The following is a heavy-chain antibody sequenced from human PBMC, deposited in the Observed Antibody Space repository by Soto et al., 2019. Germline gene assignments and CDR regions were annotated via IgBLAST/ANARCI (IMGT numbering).Heavy chain of an antibody. CDR2: IYYSGST. D-gene: IGHD3-3*01. CDR3: ASTKTRYYYYYYMDV. Sequence: QVQLQESGPGLVKPSQTLSLTCTVSGGSISSGGYYWSWIRQRPGKGLEWIGYIYYSGSTYYNPSLKSRVTISVDTSKNQFSLKLSSVTAADTAVYYCASTKTRYYYYYYMDVWGKGTTVTVSS. V-gene: IGHV4-31*03. CDR1: GGSISSGGYY. J-gene: IGHJ6*03.